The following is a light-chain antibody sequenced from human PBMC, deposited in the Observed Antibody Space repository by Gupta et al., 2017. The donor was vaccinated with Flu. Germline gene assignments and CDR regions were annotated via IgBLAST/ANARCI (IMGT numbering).Light chain of an antibody. CDR1: SSDVGGYNY. J-gene: IGLJ2*01. CDR2: EVS. Sequence: QSALTQPASVSGSPGQSITISCTGTSSDVGGYNYVSWYQQHPGKAPKLMIYEVSNRPSGVSNRFSGSKSGNTASLTISGLQAEDDAYYYSTSYTSSSLVFGGGTKLTVL. V-gene: IGLV2-14*01. CDR3: TSYTSSSLV.